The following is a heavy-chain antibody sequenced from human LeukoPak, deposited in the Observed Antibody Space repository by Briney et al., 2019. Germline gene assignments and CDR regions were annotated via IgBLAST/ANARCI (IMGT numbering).Heavy chain of an antibody. CDR1: GDSVSSDSAA. CDR2: TYYRSKWFS. Sequence: SQALSLTCAISGDSVSSDSAAWNWIRQSPSRGLEWLGRTYYRSKWFSDYALSVKSRITINADTSKNQFSLQLNSVTPEDTAVYYCARKGTVTTPFDYWGQGILVTVSS. CDR3: ARKGTVTTPFDY. J-gene: IGHJ4*02. D-gene: IGHD4-11*01. V-gene: IGHV6-1*01.